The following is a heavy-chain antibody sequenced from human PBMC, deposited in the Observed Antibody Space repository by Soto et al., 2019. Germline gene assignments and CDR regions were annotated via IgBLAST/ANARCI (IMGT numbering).Heavy chain of an antibody. CDR1: GFSLSTSGVG. CDR2: IYWDDDK. D-gene: IGHD3-10*01. CDR3: AHHSLWFGELLQRDLAVPPHFDY. V-gene: IGHV2-5*02. Sequence: QITLKESGPTLVKPTQTLTLTCTFSGFSLSTSGVGVGWISQPPGKALEWLALIYWDDDKRYSPSLKSRLTITKDTSKNQVVLTLTTMHPMDTATYYGAHHSLWFGELLQRDLAVPPHFDYWGQGTLVTVSS. J-gene: IGHJ4*02.